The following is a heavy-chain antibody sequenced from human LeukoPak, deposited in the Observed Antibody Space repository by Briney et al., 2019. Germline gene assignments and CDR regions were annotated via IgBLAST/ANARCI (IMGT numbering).Heavy chain of an antibody. Sequence: SETLSLTCTVYCGSISSSSFYWGWIRQPPGKGLEWIGSIYYSGSTYYNPSLKSRVTISVDTSKNQFSLKLSSVTAADTAVYYCARQEALYIEAAVNFVYWGQRTLVTVSS. V-gene: IGHV4-39*01. J-gene: IGHJ4*02. CDR1: CGSISSSSFY. CDR2: IYYSGST. D-gene: IGHD6-13*01. CDR3: ARQEALYIEAAVNFVY.